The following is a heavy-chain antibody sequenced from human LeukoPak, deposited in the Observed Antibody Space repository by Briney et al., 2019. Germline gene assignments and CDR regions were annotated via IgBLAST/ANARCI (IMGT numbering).Heavy chain of an antibody. Sequence: PSETLSLTCTVSGGSINSYYWSWIRQPAGKGLEWIGRIYTSGSTNYSPSLKSRVTISVDTSRNQFSLNLTSVTAADTAMYYCAREQWAYRSYYASSGYHDYWGQGTLVTVSS. V-gene: IGHV4-4*07. CDR1: GGSINSYY. J-gene: IGHJ4*02. D-gene: IGHD3-22*01. CDR2: IYTSGST. CDR3: AREQWAYRSYYASSGYHDY.